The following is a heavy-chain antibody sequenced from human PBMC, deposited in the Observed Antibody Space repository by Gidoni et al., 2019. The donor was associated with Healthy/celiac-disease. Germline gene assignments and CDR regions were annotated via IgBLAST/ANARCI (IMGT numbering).Heavy chain of an antibody. CDR1: GGSFSGYY. CDR2: INHSGST. Sequence: QVQLQQWGAGLLKPSETLSLTCAVYGGSFSGYYWSWIRQPPGKGLEWIGEINHSGSTNYNPSLKSRVTISVDTSKNQFSLKLSSVTAADTAVYYCARAKVAGYSSSWYFGYWGQGTLVTVSS. CDR3: ARAKVAGYSSSWYFGY. J-gene: IGHJ4*02. D-gene: IGHD6-13*01. V-gene: IGHV4-34*01.